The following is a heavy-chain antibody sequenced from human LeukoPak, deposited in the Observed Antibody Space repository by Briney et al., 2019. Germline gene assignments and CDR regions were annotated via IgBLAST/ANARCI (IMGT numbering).Heavy chain of an antibody. V-gene: IGHV3-48*02. CDR3: ARDRLGAGSFDI. J-gene: IGHJ3*02. CDR2: IHSSSSSI. CDR1: GFTFSTYI. D-gene: IGHD7-27*01. Sequence: GGSLRLSCAASGFTFSTYIMNWVRQAPGKGLEWISYIHSSSSSIYYADSVKGRFTISRDNAKNSLDLQMNSLRDEDTAVYYCARDRLGAGSFDIWGQGTMVTVSS.